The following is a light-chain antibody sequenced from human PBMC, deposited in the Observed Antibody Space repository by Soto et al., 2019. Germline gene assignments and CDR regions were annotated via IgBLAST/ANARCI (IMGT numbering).Light chain of an antibody. CDR1: TGAVTNGHY. CDR3: SSYTSSSTYV. J-gene: IGLJ1*01. CDR2: DTT. Sequence: QAVVTQEPSLTVSPGGTVTLTCGSSTGAVTNGHYPYWFQQKPGQAPRTLIYDTTNRHSWTPARFSGSLLGGKAALTLSGAQPEDEADYYCSSYTSSSTYVFGTGTKATVL. V-gene: IGLV7-46*01.